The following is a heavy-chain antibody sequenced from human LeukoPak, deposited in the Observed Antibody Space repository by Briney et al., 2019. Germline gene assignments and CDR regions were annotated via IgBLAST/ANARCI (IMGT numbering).Heavy chain of an antibody. J-gene: IGHJ5*02. D-gene: IGHD3-22*01. Sequence: PGRSLRLSCAASGFTFSAYAMYWVRQAPGKGLEWVALMSYDGGDKYYADSVKGRFTISRDNSKNTLYLQMNSLKTEDTAVYYCTTVETYYYDSSGYSWGQGTLVTV. CDR2: MSYDGGDK. CDR1: GFTFSAYA. V-gene: IGHV3-30-3*01. CDR3: TTVETYYYDSSGYS.